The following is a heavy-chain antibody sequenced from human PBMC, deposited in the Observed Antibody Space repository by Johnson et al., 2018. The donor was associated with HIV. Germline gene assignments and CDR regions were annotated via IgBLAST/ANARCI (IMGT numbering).Heavy chain of an antibody. CDR3: TTGISWFGAITFDI. CDR2: ISWNGGRT. J-gene: IGHJ3*02. D-gene: IGHD3-10*01. V-gene: IGHV3-20*04. Sequence: VQLVESGGAVVRPGGSLRLSCAASGFTFDDYGMSWVRQAPGKGLEWVSGISWNGGRTIYADSVKGRFTISRDNSKNTLYLQMNSLKTEDTAVYYCTTGISWFGAITFDIWCQGTMVTVSS. CDR1: GFTFDDYG.